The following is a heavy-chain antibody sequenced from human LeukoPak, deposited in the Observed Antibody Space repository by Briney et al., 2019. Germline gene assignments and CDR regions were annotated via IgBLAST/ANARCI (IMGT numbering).Heavy chain of an antibody. D-gene: IGHD1-26*01. Sequence: ASVKVSCKASGYTFTSYYMHWVRQAPGQGLEWMGIINPSGGSTSYAQKSQGRVTMTRDTSTSTVYMELSSLRSEDTAVYYCARDGEGATIDYWGQGTLVTVSS. V-gene: IGHV1-46*01. CDR2: INPSGGST. CDR3: ARDGEGATIDY. J-gene: IGHJ4*02. CDR1: GYTFTSYY.